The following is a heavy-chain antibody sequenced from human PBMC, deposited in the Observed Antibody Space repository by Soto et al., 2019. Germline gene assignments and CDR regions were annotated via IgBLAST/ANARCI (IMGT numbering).Heavy chain of an antibody. CDR2: VYYSGST. Sequence: SETLSLTCNVSGGSVSRASYYWSWIRQSPGKGLEWIGYVYYSGSTNYNPSLKSRVTISVDTSKNQFSLKLRSVTAADTAVYYCAASISIFGVVPFWGQGTLVTVS. V-gene: IGHV4-61*01. D-gene: IGHD3-3*01. J-gene: IGHJ4*02. CDR1: GGSVSRASYY. CDR3: AASISIFGVVPF.